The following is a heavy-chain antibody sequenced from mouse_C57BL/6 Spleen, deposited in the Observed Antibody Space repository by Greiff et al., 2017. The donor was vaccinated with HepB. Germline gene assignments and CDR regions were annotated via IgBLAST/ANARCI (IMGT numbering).Heavy chain of an antibody. D-gene: IGHD5-5*01. J-gene: IGHJ3*01. CDR2: ISDGGSYT. Sequence: EVQRVESGGGLVKPGGSLKLSCAASGFTFSSYAMSWVRQTPEKRLEWVATISDGGSYTYYPDNVKGRFTISRDNAKNNLYLQMSHLKSEDTAMYYCARDTPLPGGGFAYWGQGTLVTVSA. V-gene: IGHV5-4*01. CDR3: ARDTPLPGGGFAY. CDR1: GFTFSSYA.